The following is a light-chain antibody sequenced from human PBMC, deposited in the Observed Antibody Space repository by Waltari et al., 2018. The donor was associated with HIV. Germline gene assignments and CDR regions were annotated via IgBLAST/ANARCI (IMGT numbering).Light chain of an antibody. CDR1: ESLNSH. CDR2: GAS. Sequence: VMTQSPATISKSRGETATLSCRASESLNSHLAWYQHKPGQPPRLIIYGASTRAAGIPARFSGSGSGTEFSLTISSLQSEDFAVYYCQQYNNWPPYTFGQGTRLEIK. V-gene: IGKV3-15*01. J-gene: IGKJ2*01. CDR3: QQYNNWPPYT.